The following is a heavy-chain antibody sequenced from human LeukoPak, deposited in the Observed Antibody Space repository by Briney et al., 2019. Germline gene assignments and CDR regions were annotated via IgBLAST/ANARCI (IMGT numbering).Heavy chain of an antibody. CDR1: GESFSGDY. V-gene: IGHV4-34*01. D-gene: IGHD5-24*01. Sequence: SETLSLTCGVYGESFSGDYWSWIRQPPGKGLEWIGEINQSGSTNYIPSLKSRVTISVDTSKNQFSLKLITVTAADTAVYYCARGRWLQYETWGQGTLVTVSS. J-gene: IGHJ5*02. CDR2: INQSGST. CDR3: ARGRWLQYET.